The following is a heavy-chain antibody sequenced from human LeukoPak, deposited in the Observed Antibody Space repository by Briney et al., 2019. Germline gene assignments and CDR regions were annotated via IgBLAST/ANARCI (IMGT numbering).Heavy chain of an antibody. D-gene: IGHD4-17*01. J-gene: IGHJ3*01. CDR3: ARGLGSGDYVANTFDF. CDR1: GFIFSSYA. CDR2: ISGSGSYI. Sequence: GGSLRLSCAASGFIFSSYAMNWVRQAPGKGLEWVSSISGSGSYIHYADSMKGRFTISRDNAKKSVYLHMSRLRAEDTAVYYCARGLGSGDYVANTFDFWGRGTTVSVS. V-gene: IGHV3-21*01.